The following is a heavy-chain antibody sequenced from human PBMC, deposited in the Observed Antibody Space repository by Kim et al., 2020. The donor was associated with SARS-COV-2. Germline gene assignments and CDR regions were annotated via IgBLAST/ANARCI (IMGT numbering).Heavy chain of an antibody. J-gene: IGHJ4*02. D-gene: IGHD1-7*01. V-gene: IGHV4-34*01. Sequence: SETLSLTCAVYGGSFSGYYWSWIRQPPGKGLEWIGEINHSGSTNYNPSLKSRVTISVDTSKNQFSLKLSSVTAADTAVYYCARVTGTTFVDYWGQGTLVT. CDR2: INHSGST. CDR3: ARVTGTTFVDY. CDR1: GGSFSGYY.